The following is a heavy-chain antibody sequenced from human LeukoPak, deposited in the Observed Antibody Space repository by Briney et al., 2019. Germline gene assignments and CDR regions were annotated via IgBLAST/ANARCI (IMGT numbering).Heavy chain of an antibody. J-gene: IGHJ4*02. V-gene: IGHV3-11*04. CDR2: ISGSSSSSDGGAK. CDR3: ARDRMVERWLQFGVDTKALPPIDY. CDR1: GFTFSDYY. D-gene: IGHD5-24*01. Sequence: GGSLRLSCAASGFTFSDYYMSWIRQAPGKGLEWVSYISGSSSSSDGGAKQYADSVKGRFTISRDNAKNSLYLQMNSLRDEDTAVYYCARDRMVERWLQFGVDTKALPPIDYWGQGTLATVSS.